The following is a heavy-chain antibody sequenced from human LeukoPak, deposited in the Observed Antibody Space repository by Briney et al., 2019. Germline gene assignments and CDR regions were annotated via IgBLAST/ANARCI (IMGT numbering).Heavy chain of an antibody. J-gene: IGHJ4*02. Sequence: GGSLRLSCAASGLTFSSYAMSWVRQAPGEGLEWVSTISGRGGSTYYADSVRGRFTISRDNSKNTLYLQMNSLRAEDTAIYYCAKPNILRYFDWFSGYFDNWGQGTLVTVSS. D-gene: IGHD3-9*01. CDR3: AKPNILRYFDWFSGYFDN. CDR1: GLTFSSYA. CDR2: ISGRGGST. V-gene: IGHV3-23*01.